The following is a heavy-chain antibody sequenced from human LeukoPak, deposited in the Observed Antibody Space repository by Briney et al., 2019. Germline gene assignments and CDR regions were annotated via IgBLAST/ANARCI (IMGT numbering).Heavy chain of an antibody. CDR1: GDSISDYY. Sequence: SETLSLTCTVSGDSISDYYRGWIRQPPGKGLEWIGYFYNSGRSTYNPSLKSRVPISADTSKNHFSLKLNSVTTADTAVYYCTRGAGWLIDYWGQGILVTVSS. J-gene: IGHJ4*02. CDR3: TRGAGWLIDY. V-gene: IGHV4-59*01. CDR2: FYNSGRS. D-gene: IGHD3-16*01.